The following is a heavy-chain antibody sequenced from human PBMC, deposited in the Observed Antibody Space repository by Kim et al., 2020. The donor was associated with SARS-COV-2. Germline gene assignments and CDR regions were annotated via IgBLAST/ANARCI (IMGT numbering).Heavy chain of an antibody. CDR1: GFTFSAYA. D-gene: IGHD2-21*02. CDR2: FSGGTGKT. Sequence: GGSLRLSCAASGFTFSAYAMTWVRQTPGKGLEWVSTFSGGTGKTYYADSVKGRFTISRDISKNTLYLQMDSLRVEDTAVYYCAKELTFRGRGDCSSCYFDYWGQGTLVTVSS. J-gene: IGHJ4*02. CDR3: AKELTFRGRGDCSSCYFDY. V-gene: IGHV3-23*01.